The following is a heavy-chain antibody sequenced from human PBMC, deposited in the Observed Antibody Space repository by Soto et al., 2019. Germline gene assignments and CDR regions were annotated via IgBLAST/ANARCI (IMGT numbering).Heavy chain of an antibody. D-gene: IGHD3-10*01. CDR1: GLTLSTSS. V-gene: IGHV3-23*01. CDR3: AKMRGRYCGSDSGAYMDV. CDR2: ISGSGGST. Sequence: PGGSLRLSCAAFGLTLSTSSMNWVRQAPGRGLEWVSAISGSGGSTDYADSVTGRFTISRDESKNTLDMQMNSLRAEDTAVYYCAKMRGRYCGSDSGAYMDVWGKGTTATVSS. J-gene: IGHJ6*03.